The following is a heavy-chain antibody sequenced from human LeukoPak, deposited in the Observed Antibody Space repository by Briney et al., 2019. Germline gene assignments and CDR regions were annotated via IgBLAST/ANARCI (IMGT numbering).Heavy chain of an antibody. CDR1: GFSFSDYY. V-gene: IGHV3-11*04. Sequence: PGGSLRLSCAAPGFSFSDYYMSWILQAPGKGLEWVSYISSSGSTIYYADSVKGRFTISRDNAKNSLYLQMNSLRAEDTAVYYCARPYCSGGSCYLDYWGQGTLVTVSS. D-gene: IGHD2-15*01. CDR2: ISSSGSTI. J-gene: IGHJ4*02. CDR3: ARPYCSGGSCYLDY.